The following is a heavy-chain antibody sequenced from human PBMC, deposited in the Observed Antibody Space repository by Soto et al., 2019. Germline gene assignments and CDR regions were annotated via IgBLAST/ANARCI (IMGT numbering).Heavy chain of an antibody. Sequence: SGTLCLSCAVSGVYVHSGFCYWGRNPAPPGEGLEWIGYIYYSGSTHYNPSLKSRVTISVDTSKNQFSLKLSSVTAADTAVYYCARLEMGRDYRDAFDIWGQGTMVTVSS. V-gene: IGHV4-61*01. J-gene: IGHJ3*02. D-gene: IGHD4-17*01. CDR2: IYYSGST. CDR1: GVYVHSGFCY. CDR3: ARLEMGRDYRDAFDI.